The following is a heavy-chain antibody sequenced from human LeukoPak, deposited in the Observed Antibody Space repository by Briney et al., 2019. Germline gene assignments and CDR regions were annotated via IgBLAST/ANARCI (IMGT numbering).Heavy chain of an antibody. CDR1: GFTFSSYG. CDR2: ISGSGGST. Sequence: GGSLRLSCAASGFTFSSYGMHWVRQAPGKGLEWVSAISGSGGSTYYADSVKGRFTISRDNSKNTLYLQMNSLRAEDTAVYYCATRNSVAGHDYWGQGTLVTVSS. V-gene: IGHV3-23*01. D-gene: IGHD6-19*01. J-gene: IGHJ4*02. CDR3: ATRNSVAGHDY.